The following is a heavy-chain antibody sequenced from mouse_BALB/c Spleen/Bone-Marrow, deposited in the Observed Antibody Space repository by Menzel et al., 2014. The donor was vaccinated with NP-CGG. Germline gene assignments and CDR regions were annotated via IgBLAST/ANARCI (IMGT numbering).Heavy chain of an antibody. CDR1: GYTFXSYW. J-gene: IGHJ2*01. D-gene: IGHD2-3*01. Sequence: QVQLQQSGAELAKPGASVKMSCKASGYTFXSYWIHWIKQRPGQGLEWLGYINPSTGYTGYNQKFKDKATLTADKSSSTAYMQLTSLTSDDSAVYYCARSYDGYYLPLDYWGQGTTLTVSS. CDR2: INPSTGYT. CDR3: ARSYDGYYLPLDY. V-gene: IGHV1-7*01.